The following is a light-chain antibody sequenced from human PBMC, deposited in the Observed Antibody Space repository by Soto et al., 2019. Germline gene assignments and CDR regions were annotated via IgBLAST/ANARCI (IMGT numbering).Light chain of an antibody. V-gene: IGLV1-44*01. Sequence: QSVLTQPPSASGTPGQRVTISCSGSSSNFGSNSVSWYQHLPGTAPRLLIYSNNQRPSGVPDRFFGSKSGTSASLAISGLQSEDEAEYYCAAWDDSLKGPVFGGGTKLTVL. CDR1: SSNFGSNS. CDR2: SNN. CDR3: AAWDDSLKGPV. J-gene: IGLJ3*02.